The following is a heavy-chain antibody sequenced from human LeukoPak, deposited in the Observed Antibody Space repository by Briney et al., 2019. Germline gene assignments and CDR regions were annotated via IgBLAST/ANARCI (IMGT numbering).Heavy chain of an antibody. Sequence: SVKVSCKASGGTFSIYAISWVRQAPGQGLEWMGGIIPTFGTAYYAQKFQGRVTITADESTSTAYMEQSSLRSEDTAVYYCARNKRYFDWLFWDYWGQGPLVPVSS. V-gene: IGHV1-69*01. CDR3: ARNKRYFDWLFWDY. CDR2: IIPTFGTA. D-gene: IGHD3-9*01. CDR1: GGTFSIYA. J-gene: IGHJ4*02.